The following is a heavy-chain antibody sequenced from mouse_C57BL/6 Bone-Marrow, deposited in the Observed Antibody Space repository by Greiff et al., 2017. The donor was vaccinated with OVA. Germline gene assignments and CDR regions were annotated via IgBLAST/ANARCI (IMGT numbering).Heavy chain of an antibody. D-gene: IGHD2-4*01. CDR2: IYPSDSET. Sequence: QVQLQQPGAELVRPGSSVKLSCKASGYTFTSYWMDWVKQRPGQGLEWIGNIYPSDSETHYNQKFKDKATLTVDKSSSTAYMQLSSLTSEDSAVYYCGRGDDYDEGFDYWGQGTTLTVSS. V-gene: IGHV1-61*01. CDR1: GYTFTSYW. CDR3: GRGDDYDEGFDY. J-gene: IGHJ2*01.